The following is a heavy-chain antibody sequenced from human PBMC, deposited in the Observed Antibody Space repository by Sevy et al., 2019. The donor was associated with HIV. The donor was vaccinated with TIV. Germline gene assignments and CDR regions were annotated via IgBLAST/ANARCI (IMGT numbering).Heavy chain of an antibody. CDR3: ARGKREEWLLYLDN. Sequence: ASVKVSCKTSGYTFAAYYIHWVRQAPGQGPEWLGWIYPNGGDTTFAQKFQGRVTVTMSTSINTVYMELNRLRSDDTADYYCARGKREEWLLYLDNWGQGTLVTVSS. CDR2: IYPNGGDT. CDR1: GYTFAAYY. J-gene: IGHJ4*02. D-gene: IGHD3-3*01. V-gene: IGHV1-2*02.